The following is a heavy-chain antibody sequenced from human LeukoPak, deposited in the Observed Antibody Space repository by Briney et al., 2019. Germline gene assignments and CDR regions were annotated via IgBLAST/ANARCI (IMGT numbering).Heavy chain of an antibody. Sequence: SVKVSCKASGGIFSNYAISWVRQAPGQGLEWMGRIIHILDIANYAQKLQGRVTMTTDTSTSTAYMELRSLRSDDTAVYYCARHDWNDRGDYWGQGTLVTVSS. CDR2: IIHILDIA. CDR3: ARHDWNDRGDY. D-gene: IGHD1-1*01. J-gene: IGHJ4*02. V-gene: IGHV1-69*04. CDR1: GGIFSNYA.